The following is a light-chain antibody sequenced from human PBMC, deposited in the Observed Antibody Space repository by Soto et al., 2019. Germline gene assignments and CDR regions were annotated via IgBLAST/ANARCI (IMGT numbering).Light chain of an antibody. CDR3: AAWDDSLSGAV. Sequence: QSVLTQPPSASGTPGPRVTISCSGSSSNLGSNYVYWYQQLQGTAPNLLIYRNNQRTSGVPDRFSGSKSGTSASLAIIGLRSEDDADYYCAAWDDSLSGAVFGGGTQLTVL. CDR1: SSNLGSNY. CDR2: RNN. V-gene: IGLV1-47*01. J-gene: IGLJ7*01.